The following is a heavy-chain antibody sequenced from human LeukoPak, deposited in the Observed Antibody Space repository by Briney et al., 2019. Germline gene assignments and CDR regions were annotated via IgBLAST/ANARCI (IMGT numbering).Heavy chain of an antibody. Sequence: GGSLRLSCAASGFTFSSYGMHLVRQAPGKGLEWVAFIRYDGSNKYYADSVKGRFTISRDNSKNTLYLQMNSLRAEDTAVYYCARDGMYDFWSGYRLADAFDIWGQGTMVTVSS. D-gene: IGHD3-3*01. CDR3: ARDGMYDFWSGYRLADAFDI. CDR2: IRYDGSNK. CDR1: GFTFSSYG. V-gene: IGHV3-30*02. J-gene: IGHJ3*02.